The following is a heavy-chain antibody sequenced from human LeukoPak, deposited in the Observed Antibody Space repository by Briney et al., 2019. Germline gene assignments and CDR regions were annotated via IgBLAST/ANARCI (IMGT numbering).Heavy chain of an antibody. V-gene: IGHV3-9*01. J-gene: IGHJ4*02. D-gene: IGHD3-22*01. CDR3: AKDYDSSGHTHFDY. Sequence: GRSLRLSCAASGFTFDDYAMHWVRQAPGKGLEWVSGISWNSGSIGYADSVKGRFTISRDNAKNSLCLQMNSLRAEDTALYYCAKDYDSSGHTHFDYWGQGTLVTVSS. CDR2: ISWNSGSI. CDR1: GFTFDDYA.